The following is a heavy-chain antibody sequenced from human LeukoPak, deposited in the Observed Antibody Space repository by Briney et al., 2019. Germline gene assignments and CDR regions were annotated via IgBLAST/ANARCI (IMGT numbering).Heavy chain of an antibody. CDR2: IYYSGST. V-gene: IGHV4-39*07. D-gene: IGHD3-16*02. CDR3: ASLNVWGSYRQNDY. J-gene: IGHJ4*02. CDR1: GGSISSSSYY. Sequence: PSETLSLTCTVSGGSISSSSYYWGWIRQPPGKGLEWIGSIYYSGSTYYNPSLKSRVTISVDTSKNQFSLKLSSVTAADTAVYYCASLNVWGSYRQNDYWGQGTLVTVSS.